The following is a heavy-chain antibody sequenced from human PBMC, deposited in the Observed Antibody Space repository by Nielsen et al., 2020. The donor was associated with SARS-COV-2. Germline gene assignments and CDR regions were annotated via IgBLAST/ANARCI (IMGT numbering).Heavy chain of an antibody. V-gene: IGHV3-11*01. Sequence: GESLKISCAASGFTVSSNYMSWVRQAPGKGLEWVSYISSSGSTIYYADSVKGRFTISRDNAKNSLYLQMNSLRAEDTAVYYCAREMVTAIHGYWGQGTLVTVSS. CDR1: GFTVSSNY. J-gene: IGHJ4*02. CDR3: AREMVTAIHGY. CDR2: ISSSGSTI. D-gene: IGHD2-21*02.